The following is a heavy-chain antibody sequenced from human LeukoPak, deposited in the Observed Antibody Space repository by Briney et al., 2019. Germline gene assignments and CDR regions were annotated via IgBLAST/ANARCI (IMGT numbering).Heavy chain of an antibody. Sequence: GESLQISCQGSGYSFTSYWIGWVRQMPGKGLEWMGIIYPGDSDTRYSPSFQGQVTISADKSISTAYLQWSSLKASDTAMYYCARSIAVAEYYFDYWGQGTLVTVSS. J-gene: IGHJ4*02. D-gene: IGHD6-19*01. CDR3: ARSIAVAEYYFDY. CDR2: IYPGDSDT. V-gene: IGHV5-51*01. CDR1: GYSFTSYW.